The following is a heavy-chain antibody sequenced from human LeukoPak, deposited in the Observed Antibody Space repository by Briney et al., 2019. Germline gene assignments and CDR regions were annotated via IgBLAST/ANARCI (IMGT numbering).Heavy chain of an antibody. Sequence: PGRSLRLSCAASGFPFSSYGMHWVRQAPGKGLEWVAVISYDGSDKYYADSVKGRFTISRDNSKNTLYPQMNSLRADDTAVYYCVKEHYFGSGSYPEHWGQGTLVTVSS. CDR1: GFPFSSYG. V-gene: IGHV3-30*18. J-gene: IGHJ1*01. CDR3: VKEHYFGSGSYPEH. D-gene: IGHD3-10*01. CDR2: ISYDGSDK.